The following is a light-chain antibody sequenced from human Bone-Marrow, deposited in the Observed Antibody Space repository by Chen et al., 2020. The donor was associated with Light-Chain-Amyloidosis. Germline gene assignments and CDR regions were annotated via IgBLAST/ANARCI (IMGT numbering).Light chain of an antibody. Sequence: SLYLPQPPPVAVSPGQPARITCSGDTLPMQYTYWYQRKPGQAPQLVIYKDSKRPSGIPERFSGSSSGTIVTLTISGVQAEDEADYYCQSADSSDTYVIFGGGTKLTVL. J-gene: IGLJ2*01. V-gene: IGLV3-25*03. CDR1: TLPMQY. CDR2: KDS. CDR3: QSADSSDTYVI.